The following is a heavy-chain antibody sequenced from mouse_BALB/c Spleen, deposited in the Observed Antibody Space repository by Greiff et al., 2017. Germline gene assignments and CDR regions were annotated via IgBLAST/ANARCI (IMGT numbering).Heavy chain of an antibody. D-gene: IGHD1-2*01. Sequence: EVHLVESGPSLVKPSQTLSLTCSVTGDSITSGYWNWIRKFPGNKLEYMGYISYSGSTYYNPSLKSRISITRDTSKNQYYLQLNSVTTEDTATYYCARYPITTGAMDYWGQGTSVTVSS. CDR1: GDSITSGY. CDR3: ARYPITTGAMDY. V-gene: IGHV3-8*02. J-gene: IGHJ4*01. CDR2: ISYSGST.